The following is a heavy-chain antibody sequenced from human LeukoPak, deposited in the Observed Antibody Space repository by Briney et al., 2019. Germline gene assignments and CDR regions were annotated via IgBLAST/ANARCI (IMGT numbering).Heavy chain of an antibody. D-gene: IGHD4-23*01. V-gene: IGHV4-39*07. J-gene: IGHJ3*02. CDR2: IDYTGTT. CDR3: ARRPPTVVTAHDAFDI. CDR1: GDSISNNFYY. Sequence: SETLSLTCSVFGDSISNNFYYWGWIRQTPGKGLAWIASIDYTGTTYYNPSFKSRVSISMDTSKNQFSLKLTSVTAADTAIYYCARRPPTVVTAHDAFDIWGQGTMVTVSS.